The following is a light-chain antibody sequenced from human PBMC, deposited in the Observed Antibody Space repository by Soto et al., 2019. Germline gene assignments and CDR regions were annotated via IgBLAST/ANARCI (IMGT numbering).Light chain of an antibody. Sequence: IQMTQSPSTLSASVGDRVTITCRASQSIGFWLAWYQQKPGKTPNLLIYDASSLESGVPPRFSGSGSGTDFTLAISSLQPEDSATYYCLQDINYPWTSGQGTKV. CDR1: QSIGFW. V-gene: IGKV1-5*01. CDR3: LQDINYPWT. CDR2: DAS. J-gene: IGKJ1*01.